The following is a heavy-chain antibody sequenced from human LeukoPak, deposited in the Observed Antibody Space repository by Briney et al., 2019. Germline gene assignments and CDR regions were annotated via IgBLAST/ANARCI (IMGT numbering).Heavy chain of an antibody. J-gene: IGHJ4*02. D-gene: IGHD3-22*01. V-gene: IGHV3-23*01. CDR1: GFTFSSYA. CDR3: ATYYYDSSGSDY. CDR2: ISCRSDST. Sequence: GGSLRLSCAASGFTFSSYAMSCVRQAPGKGLEWGSDISCRSDSTYYADSVKGRFTISRDNSTNTLYLQMNSLRAEDTAVYYCATYYYDSSGSDYWGQGTLVTVSS.